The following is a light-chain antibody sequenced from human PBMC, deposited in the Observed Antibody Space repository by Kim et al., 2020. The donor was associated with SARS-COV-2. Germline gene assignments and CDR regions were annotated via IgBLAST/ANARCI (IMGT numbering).Light chain of an antibody. CDR2: GAS. CDR1: QSVGSN. Sequence: VSPWESATLSCRASQSVGSNLAWYQQRPGQAPRLLISGASTRATGVPARFSGSGSGTEFTLTISSPQSEDFAVYYCQQYNRWPPYIFGQGTKLEIK. CDR3: QQYNRWPPYI. J-gene: IGKJ2*01. V-gene: IGKV3-15*01.